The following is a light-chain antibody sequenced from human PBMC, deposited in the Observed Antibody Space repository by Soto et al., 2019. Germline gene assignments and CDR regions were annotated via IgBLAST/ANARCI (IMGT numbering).Light chain of an antibody. Sequence: SPYPGQKITISCTETSSDVGGYNYVSWYQQHPGKAPKLMIYDVSNRPSGVSNRFSGSKSGNTASLTISGLQAEDEADYYCSSYTSSSTHNYVFGTGTKATVL. CDR3: SSYTSSSTHNYV. CDR2: DVS. J-gene: IGLJ1*01. V-gene: IGLV2-14*04. CDR1: SSDVGGYNY.